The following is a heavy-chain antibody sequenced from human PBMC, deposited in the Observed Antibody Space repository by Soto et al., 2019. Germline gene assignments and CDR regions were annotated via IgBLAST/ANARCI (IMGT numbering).Heavy chain of an antibody. CDR2: IYSGGST. D-gene: IGHD2-21*02. CDR1: GFTVSSNY. Sequence: GGSLRLSCAASGFTVSSNYMSWVRQAPGKGLEWVSVIYSGGSTYYADSVKGRFTISRDNSKNTLYLQMNSLRAEDTAVYYCAREMVTGHDAFDIWGQGTMVTVSS. CDR3: AREMVTGHDAFDI. V-gene: IGHV3-53*01. J-gene: IGHJ3*02.